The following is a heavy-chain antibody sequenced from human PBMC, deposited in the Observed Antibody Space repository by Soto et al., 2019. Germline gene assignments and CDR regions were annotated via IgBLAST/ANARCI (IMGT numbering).Heavy chain of an antibody. CDR2: MNPNSGNT. CDR1: GYTFTSYD. V-gene: IGHV1-8*01. CDR3: ARGGKYHDSGDDAFAI. J-gene: IGHJ3*02. D-gene: IGHD3-10*01. Sequence: QVQLVQSGAEVKKPGASVKVSCKASGYTFTSYDINWVRQATGQGLEWMGWMNPNSGNTSYAQKFQGRVTMTRNTSMSTAYMELGSLRSEDTAVYYCARGGKYHDSGDDAFAIWGQGTMVTVSS.